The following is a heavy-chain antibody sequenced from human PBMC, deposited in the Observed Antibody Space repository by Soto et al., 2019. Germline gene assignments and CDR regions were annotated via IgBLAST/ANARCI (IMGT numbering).Heavy chain of an antibody. CDR3: ARAARDFWSAKDNYYYYYMDV. D-gene: IGHD3-3*01. CDR2: INHSGST. J-gene: IGHJ6*03. CDR1: GGSFSGYY. V-gene: IGHV4-34*01. Sequence: SETLSLTCAVYGGSFSGYYWSWIRQPPGKGLEWIGEINHSGSTNYNPSLKSRVTISVDTSKNQLSLKLSSVTAADTAVYYCARAARDFWSAKDNYYYYYMDVWGKGTTVTVSS.